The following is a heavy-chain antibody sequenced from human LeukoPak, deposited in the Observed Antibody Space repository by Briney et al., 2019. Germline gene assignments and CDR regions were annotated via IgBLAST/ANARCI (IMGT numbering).Heavy chain of an antibody. CDR3: AREKSYSFEDY. Sequence: ASVKVSCKASGYTFTSYYMHWVRQAPGQGLEWMGIINPSGGNTNYAPKFQGRLTMTRDTSISTAYMELSRLTSDDTAVYYCAREKSYSFEDYWGQGTLVTVSS. CDR2: INPSGGNT. CDR1: GYTFTSYY. V-gene: IGHV1-46*01. J-gene: IGHJ4*02. D-gene: IGHD3-16*02.